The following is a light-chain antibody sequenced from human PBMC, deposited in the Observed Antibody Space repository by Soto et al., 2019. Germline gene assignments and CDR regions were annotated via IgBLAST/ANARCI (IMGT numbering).Light chain of an antibody. J-gene: IGKJ1*01. Sequence: DIQMTQCPSTLSASVGDRVTITCRASQSISSWLAWYQQKPGKAPKLLIYDASNLESGVPSRFSGSGSGTEFTLTISSLQPDDFATYYCQQYNTYSWTFGQGTKV. CDR3: QQYNTYSWT. V-gene: IGKV1-5*01. CDR1: QSISSW. CDR2: DAS.